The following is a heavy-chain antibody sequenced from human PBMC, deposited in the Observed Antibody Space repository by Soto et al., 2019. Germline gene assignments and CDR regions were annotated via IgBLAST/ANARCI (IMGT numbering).Heavy chain of an antibody. J-gene: IGHJ4*02. D-gene: IGHD2-21*02. CDR1: GGSISSTGHY. CDR2: IYYAGSP. CDR3: ARLMGVVTVDY. Sequence: QLQLQESGPGLVKPSETLSLTCTVSGGSISSTGHYWGWIRQPPGKGLEWIGNIYYAGSPYYNPSLKSRVTMSVDTPKNDFSLTLTSVTAADTAVYYCARLMGVVTVDYWGQGALVTVSS. V-gene: IGHV4-39*02.